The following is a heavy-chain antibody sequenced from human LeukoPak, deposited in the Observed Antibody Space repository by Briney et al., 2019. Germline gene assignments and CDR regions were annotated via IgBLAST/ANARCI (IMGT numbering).Heavy chain of an antibody. V-gene: IGHV3-23*01. CDR1: GFPFSSYA. D-gene: IGHD3-22*01. J-gene: IGHJ4*02. CDR2: ISGSGGST. CDR3: AEDFKDTMIVGN. Sequence: GGSVRLSCGASGFPFSSYAMSWVRQAPGKGLEWVSAISGSGGSTYYADSVKGRFTISRDNSKNTLYLQMNSLRAEDTAVYYCAEDFKDTMIVGNWGQGTLVTVSS.